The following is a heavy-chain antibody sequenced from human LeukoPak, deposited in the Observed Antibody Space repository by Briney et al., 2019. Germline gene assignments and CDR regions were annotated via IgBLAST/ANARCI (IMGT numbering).Heavy chain of an antibody. J-gene: IGHJ4*02. Sequence: VRSLRLSCAASGLTFSIDGMRWGRQAPGKGLGWVAVIWYDGSNKYYADSLKVRFTISRDNSKNTLYLQMNSLTAEDTAVYSRARAFSGYDVPDYWGQGTLVTVSS. V-gene: IGHV3-33*01. CDR1: GLTFSIDG. CDR3: ARAFSGYDVPDY. CDR2: IWYDGSNK. D-gene: IGHD5-12*01.